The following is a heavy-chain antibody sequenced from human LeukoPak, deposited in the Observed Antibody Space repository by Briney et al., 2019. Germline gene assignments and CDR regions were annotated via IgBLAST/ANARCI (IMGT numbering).Heavy chain of an antibody. CDR3: ARGALYYDSHAFDI. J-gene: IGHJ3*02. CDR1: GYTFTSYD. D-gene: IGHD3-22*01. V-gene: IGHV1-8*01. Sequence: ASVKVSCKASGYTFTSYDINWVRQATGQGLEWMGCMNPNSGNTGYAQKFQGRVTMTRNTSISTAYMELSSLRSEDTAVYYCARGALYYDSHAFDIWGQGTMVTVSS. CDR2: MNPNSGNT.